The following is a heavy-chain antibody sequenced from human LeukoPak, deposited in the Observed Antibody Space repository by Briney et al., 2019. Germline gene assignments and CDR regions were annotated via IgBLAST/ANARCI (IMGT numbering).Heavy chain of an antibody. CDR2: IYYSGST. Sequence: SETLSLTCTVSGSSISPYYWSWIRQPPGGGLEWTGYIYYSGSTNYNPSLRSRVTISLDTSTNQFSLKLTSVTDADTAVYYCARGTKTGNTGYDWSYWGQGSLVTVSS. CDR3: ARGTKTGNTGYDWSY. CDR1: GSSISPYY. V-gene: IGHV4-59*01. J-gene: IGHJ4*02. D-gene: IGHD5-12*01.